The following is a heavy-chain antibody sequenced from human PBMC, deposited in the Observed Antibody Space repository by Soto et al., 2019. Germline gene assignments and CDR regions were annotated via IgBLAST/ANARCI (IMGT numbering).Heavy chain of an antibody. CDR2: INPSGGST. CDR1: GYTFTSYY. J-gene: IGHJ4*02. D-gene: IGHD3-22*01. Sequence: QVQLVQSGAEVKKPGASVKVSCKASGYTFTSYYMHWVRQAPGQGLEWMGIINPSGGSTSYAPKFQGRVTMTRDTSTSTGYRELSSLRAEDTAVYCCARDRYYDSSGYYYAGGDYWGQGTLVTVS. CDR3: ARDRYYDSSGYYYAGGDY. V-gene: IGHV1-46*01.